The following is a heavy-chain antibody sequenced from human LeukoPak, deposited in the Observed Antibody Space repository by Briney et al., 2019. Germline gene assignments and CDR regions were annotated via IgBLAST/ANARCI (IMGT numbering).Heavy chain of an antibody. CDR3: ARDPAADDY. CDR2: ITSGSYI. J-gene: IGHJ4*02. CDR1: GFTFSSYT. Sequence: GGSLRLSCVASGFTFSSYTMNWVPQAPGKGLEWVSSITSGSYIYYAESVKGRFTISRDNAKNSLYLQMNSLRAEDTAVYYCARDPAADDYWGQGTLVTVSS. D-gene: IGHD6-13*01. V-gene: IGHV3-21*01.